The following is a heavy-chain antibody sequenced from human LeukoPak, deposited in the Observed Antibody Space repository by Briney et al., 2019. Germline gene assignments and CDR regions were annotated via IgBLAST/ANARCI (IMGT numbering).Heavy chain of an antibody. CDR2: ISGSGGST. CDR3: AKGRYSYSYQRVDY. Sequence: PGGSLRLSCAASGFTFSSYAMTWVRQAPGKGLEWVSAISGSGGSTYYADSVKGRFTISRDNSKNTLYLQMNSLRADDTAVYYCAKGRYSYSYQRVDYWGQGTLVTVSS. CDR1: GFTFSSYA. J-gene: IGHJ4*02. D-gene: IGHD5-18*01. V-gene: IGHV3-23*01.